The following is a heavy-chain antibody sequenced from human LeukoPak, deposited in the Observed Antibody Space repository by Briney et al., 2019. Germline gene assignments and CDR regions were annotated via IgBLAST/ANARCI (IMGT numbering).Heavy chain of an antibody. CDR3: AKGQEGASGWYDY. CDR2: ISGSGGST. D-gene: IGHD6-19*01. Sequence: GGSLRLSCAASGFAFSSYAMSWVRQAPGKGLEWVSAISGSGGSTYYADSVKGRFTISRENSKKTLYLQMNSLRAEDTAVCYCAKGQEGASGWYDYWGLGILVTVSS. V-gene: IGHV3-23*01. J-gene: IGHJ4*02. CDR1: GFAFSSYA.